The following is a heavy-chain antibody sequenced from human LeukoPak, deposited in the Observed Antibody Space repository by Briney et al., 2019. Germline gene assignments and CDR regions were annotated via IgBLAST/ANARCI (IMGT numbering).Heavy chain of an antibody. Sequence: GASVKVSCKASGYTFTSYGISWVRQAPGQGLEWMGWISAYNGNTNYAQKLQGRVTMTTDTSTSTAYMELRSLRSDDTAVYYCARDRPQTYYDFWSGYQYNWFDPWGQGTLVTVSS. CDR3: ARDRPQTYYDFWSGYQYNWFDP. J-gene: IGHJ5*02. CDR1: GYTFTSYG. V-gene: IGHV1-18*01. CDR2: ISAYNGNT. D-gene: IGHD3-3*01.